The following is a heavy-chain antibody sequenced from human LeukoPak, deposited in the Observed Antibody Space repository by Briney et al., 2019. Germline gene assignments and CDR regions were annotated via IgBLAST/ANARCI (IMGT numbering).Heavy chain of an antibody. D-gene: IGHD3-10*01. CDR1: GGSISSSSYY. Sequence: SETLSLTCTVSGGSISSSSYYRGWIRQPPGKGLEWIGSIYYSGSTYYNSSLKSRVTMSVDMSKNQFSLILTSVTAADTAVYYCARHLGSSGSYPFDYWGQGTLVTVSS. CDR3: ARHLGSSGSYPFDY. V-gene: IGHV4-39*01. J-gene: IGHJ4*02. CDR2: IYYSGST.